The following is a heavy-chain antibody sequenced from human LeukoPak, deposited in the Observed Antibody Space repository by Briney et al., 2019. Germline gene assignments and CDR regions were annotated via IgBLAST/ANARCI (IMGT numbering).Heavy chain of an antibody. Sequence: GGSLRLSCVVSGISLSNYAMTWVRQAPGKGLEWVTYISESGGSTTYADSVKGRFTISRDTSLNTLYLQMNNLRAEDTAVYFCAKRGVVIRGLLVIGYHQEAYHYDFWGQGVLVTVSS. CDR1: GISLSNYA. V-gene: IGHV3-23*01. D-gene: IGHD3-10*01. J-gene: IGHJ4*02. CDR3: AKRGVVIRGLLVIGYHQEAYHYDF. CDR2: ISESGGST.